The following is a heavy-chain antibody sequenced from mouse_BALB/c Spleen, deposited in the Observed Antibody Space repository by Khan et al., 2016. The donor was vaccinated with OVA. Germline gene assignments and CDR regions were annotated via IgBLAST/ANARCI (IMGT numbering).Heavy chain of an antibody. Sequence: QVQLKQSGPELKKPGETVRISCKASRYTFTTAGIQWVQKMPGKGLKWIGWINTHSGVPKYAEDFKGRFAFSLEISVNTAYLQITNLKNEDTATYFCARGRATYYRNDGGAMEYWGQGTSVTVSS. D-gene: IGHD2-14*01. V-gene: IGHV9-4*02. CDR3: ARGRATYYRNDGGAMEY. CDR1: RYTFTTAG. CDR2: INTHSGVP. J-gene: IGHJ4*01.